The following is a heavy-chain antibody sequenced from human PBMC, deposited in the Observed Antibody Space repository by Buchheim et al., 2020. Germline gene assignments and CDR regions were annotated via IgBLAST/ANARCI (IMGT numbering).Heavy chain of an antibody. Sequence: QVQLVQSGAEVKKPGASVKVSCKASGYTFTSYYMHWVRQAPGQGLEWMGIINPSGGSTSYAQKFQGRVTMTRDTSTSTVYMELSSLRSEDTAVYYCARILGARNVAGDPVLYGMDVWGQGTT. CDR3: ARILGARNVAGDPVLYGMDV. CDR2: INPSGGST. J-gene: IGHJ6*02. V-gene: IGHV1-46*01. D-gene: IGHD2-15*01. CDR1: GYTFTSYY.